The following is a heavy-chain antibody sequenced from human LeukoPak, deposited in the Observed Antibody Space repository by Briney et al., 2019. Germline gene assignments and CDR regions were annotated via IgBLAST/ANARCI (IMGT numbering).Heavy chain of an antibody. D-gene: IGHD4-17*01. J-gene: IGHJ4*02. CDR1: GYTFTTYF. V-gene: IGHV1-46*01. Sequence: ASVKVSCKASGYTFTTYFLHWVRQAPGQGLEWMGIIDPSSGGSTSAQKFQVRVTMTRDMSTSTVYMELSSLTSEDTAVYYCAKVCGDLDYWGQGTLVTVSS. CDR3: AKVCGDLDY. CDR2: IDPSSGGS.